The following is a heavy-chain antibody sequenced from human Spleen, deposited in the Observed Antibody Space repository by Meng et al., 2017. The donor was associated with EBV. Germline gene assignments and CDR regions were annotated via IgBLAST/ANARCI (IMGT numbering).Heavy chain of an antibody. V-gene: IGHV4-34*01. Sequence: QARLTQGESGAVNPTATLSANGFCQAWSFTYYSWGCIRQRQGKGLEWIWEINLSGSTNYNRSIEGRATISVDTFPTNPSLTLSSVDAADSAVYYSARGPTTMAHDFDYWGQGTLVTVSS. D-gene: IGHD4-11*01. CDR1: AWSFTYYS. J-gene: IGHJ4*02. CDR2: INLSGST. CDR3: ARGPTTMAHDFDY.